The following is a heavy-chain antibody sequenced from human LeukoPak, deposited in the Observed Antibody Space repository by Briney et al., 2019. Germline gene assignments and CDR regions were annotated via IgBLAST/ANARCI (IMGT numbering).Heavy chain of an antibody. D-gene: IGHD2-2*01. CDR3: ARTEYCSPTSCKYASF. V-gene: IGHV3-74*01. CDR2: INSDGSST. Sequence: GGSLRLSYAASGFTFSSYSMNWVRQAPGKGLVWVSQINSDGSSTNYADSVKGRFTISRDNAKNTLYLQMNSLTADDTAVYYCARTEYCSPTSCKYASFWGQGTMVTVSS. CDR1: GFTFSSYS. J-gene: IGHJ3*01.